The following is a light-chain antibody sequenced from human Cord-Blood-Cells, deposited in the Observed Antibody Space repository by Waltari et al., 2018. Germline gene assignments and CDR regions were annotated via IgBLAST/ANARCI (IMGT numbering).Light chain of an antibody. J-gene: IGLJ2*01. CDR3: CSYAGSDVV. Sequence: QPALTPPRSLSGSPGQSSLISCAGTSSDGGVYIYVSWYQQHPGKASKLMIYDVSKQPSGVPERFSGSKSGNTASLSIAGLQGEDEAEYFCCSYAGSDVVYDGGTKLTVL. V-gene: IGLV2-11*01. CDR2: DVS. CDR1: SSDGGVYIY.